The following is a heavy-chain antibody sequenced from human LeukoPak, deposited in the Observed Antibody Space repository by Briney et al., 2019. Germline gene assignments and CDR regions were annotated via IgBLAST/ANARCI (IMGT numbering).Heavy chain of an antibody. Sequence: SETLSLTCTVSGGSISSYYWSWIRQPPGKGLEWIGYIYYSGSTNYNPSLKSRVAISVDTSKNQFSLKLSSVTAADTAVYYCVRLPGCSGSTCYRAFDIWGQGTMVTVSS. CDR2: IYYSGST. CDR3: VRLPGCSGSTCYRAFDI. J-gene: IGHJ3*02. V-gene: IGHV4-59*08. CDR1: GGSISSYY. D-gene: IGHD2-15*01.